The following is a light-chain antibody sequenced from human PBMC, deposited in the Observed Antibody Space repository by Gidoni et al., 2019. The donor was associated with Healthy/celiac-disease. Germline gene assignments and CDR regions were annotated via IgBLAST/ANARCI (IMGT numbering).Light chain of an antibody. V-gene: IGKV3-20*01. CDR1: QSISSSY. CDR2: GAS. J-gene: IGKJ3*01. CDR3: QQYGSSPT. Sequence: IVLTQSPGTLSLSPGERATLSCRASQSISSSYLAWYQQKPGQAPRLLIYGASSRATGIPDRFSGSGSGTDFTLTISRLDPEDFAVYYCQQYGSSPTFGPGTKVDIK.